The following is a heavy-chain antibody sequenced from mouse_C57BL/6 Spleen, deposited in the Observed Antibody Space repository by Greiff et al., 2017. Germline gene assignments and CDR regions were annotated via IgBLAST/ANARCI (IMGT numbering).Heavy chain of an antibody. J-gene: IGHJ4*01. D-gene: IGHD1-1*01. V-gene: IGHV3-6*01. Sequence: EVQRVESGPGLVKPSQSLSLTCSVTGYSITSGYYWNWIRQFPGNKLEWMGYISYDGSNNYNPSLKNRISITRDTSKNQFFLKLNSVTTEDTATYYCARGGTVVDYYAMDYWGQGTSVTVSS. CDR1: GYSITSGYY. CDR2: ISYDGSN. CDR3: ARGGTVVDYYAMDY.